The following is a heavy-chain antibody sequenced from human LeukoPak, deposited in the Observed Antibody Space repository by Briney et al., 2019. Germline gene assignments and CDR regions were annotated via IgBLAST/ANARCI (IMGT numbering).Heavy chain of an antibody. D-gene: IGHD1-26*01. V-gene: IGHV1-2*02. CDR1: GYTFTGYY. CDR2: MNPNSGGT. CDR3: ARDKSIYHGIVGATYYYYYMDV. Sequence: ASVKVSCNASGYTFTGYYMHWMRQAPGQGLEWMGWMNPNSGGTNYAQKFQGRVTMTRDTSISTAYMELSRLRSDDTAVYYCARDKSIYHGIVGATYYYYYMDVWGKGTTVTVSS. J-gene: IGHJ6*03.